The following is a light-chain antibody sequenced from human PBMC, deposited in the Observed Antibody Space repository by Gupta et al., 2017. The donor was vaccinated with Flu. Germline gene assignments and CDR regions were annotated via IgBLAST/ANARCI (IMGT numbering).Light chain of an antibody. CDR3: QVWDTSSDHPRVI. Sequence: SYLLTQPPSVSVAPGQTATDTCGGNNIGRGSVNWYQQEAGQAPVVVVYDDSHRPSGIPERFSGSNSGNTATLTITRVEAGDEADYYCQVWDTSSDHPRVIFGGGTKLTVL. J-gene: IGLJ2*01. CDR1: NIGRGS. CDR2: DDS. V-gene: IGLV3-21*02.